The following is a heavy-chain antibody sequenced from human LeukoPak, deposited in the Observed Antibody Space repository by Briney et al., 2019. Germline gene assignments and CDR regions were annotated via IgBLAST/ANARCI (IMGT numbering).Heavy chain of an antibody. Sequence: PGGSLRLSCAASGFTFDDYAMHWVGQAPGKSLEWVSLISGDGGSTYYADSVKGRFTISRDNSKNSLYLQMNSLRTEDTALYYCAKVGGYGGYYFDYWGQGTLLTVSS. J-gene: IGHJ4*02. CDR1: GFTFDDYA. D-gene: IGHD3-16*01. V-gene: IGHV3-43*02. CDR3: AKVGGYGGYYFDY. CDR2: ISGDGGST.